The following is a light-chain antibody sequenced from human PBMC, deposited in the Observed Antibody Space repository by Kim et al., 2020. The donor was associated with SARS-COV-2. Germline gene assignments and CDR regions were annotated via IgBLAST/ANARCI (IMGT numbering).Light chain of an antibody. Sequence: IQMTQSPSSLSASVGDRVTITCQASQDISNYLNWYQQKPGKAPKLLIYDVSNLETGVPSRFSGSGSGKNFTFTISSLQPENIPTYYCKQNSDLPLTFGEGTKVDIK. J-gene: IGKJ4*01. CDR1: QDISNY. CDR2: DVS. CDR3: KQNSDLPLT. V-gene: IGKV1-33*01.